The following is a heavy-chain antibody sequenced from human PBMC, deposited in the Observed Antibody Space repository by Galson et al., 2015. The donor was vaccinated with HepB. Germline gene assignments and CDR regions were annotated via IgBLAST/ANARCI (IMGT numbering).Heavy chain of an antibody. CDR3: ATQYYDFWSGYWHPGNYFDY. V-gene: IGHV3-11*01. D-gene: IGHD3-3*01. CDR1: GFTFSDYY. J-gene: IGHJ4*02. CDR2: ISSSGSTI. Sequence: SLRLSCAASGFTFSDYYMSWIRQAPGKGLEWVSYISSSGSTIYYADSVKGRFTISRANATNSLYLQMNSLRAEDTAVYYCATQYYDFWSGYWHPGNYFDYWGQGTLVTVSS.